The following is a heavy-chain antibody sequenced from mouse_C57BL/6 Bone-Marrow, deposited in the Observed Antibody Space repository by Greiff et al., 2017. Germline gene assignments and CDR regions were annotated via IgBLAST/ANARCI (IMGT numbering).Heavy chain of an antibody. Sequence: QVQLQQPGAELVMPGASVKLSCKASGYTFTSYWMHWVKQRPGQGLEWIGEIDPSDSYTNYNQKFKGKSTLTVDKSSSTAYMQLSSLTSEDSAVXYCARLDGYGRYAMDYWGQGTSVTVSS. J-gene: IGHJ4*01. CDR2: IDPSDSYT. CDR3: ARLDGYGRYAMDY. V-gene: IGHV1-69*01. D-gene: IGHD2-2*01. CDR1: GYTFTSYW.